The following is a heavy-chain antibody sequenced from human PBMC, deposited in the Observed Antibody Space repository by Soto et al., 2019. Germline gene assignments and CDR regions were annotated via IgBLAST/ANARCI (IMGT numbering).Heavy chain of an antibody. J-gene: IGHJ4*02. CDR3: AKGEVRGLIPSYFDY. Sequence: PGGSLRLSCAGSGFTFRWFGMNWVRQAPGKGLEWVARISNDGSNEYYVDSVKGRFTISRDNSKNTLYLQMDSLRAEDTAVYYCAKGEVRGLIPSYFDYWGLGTLVTVSS. CDR1: GFTFRWFG. CDR2: ISNDGSNE. V-gene: IGHV3-30*18. D-gene: IGHD3-10*01.